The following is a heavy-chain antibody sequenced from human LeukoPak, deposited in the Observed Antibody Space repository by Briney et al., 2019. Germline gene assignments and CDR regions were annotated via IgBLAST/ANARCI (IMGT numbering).Heavy chain of an antibody. CDR3: AREAYYDPRSDAFDI. CDR1: GFTFDDYA. V-gene: IGHV3-9*01. D-gene: IGHD3-22*01. J-gene: IGHJ3*02. CDR2: ISWNSGSI. Sequence: GRSLRLSCAASGFTFDDYAVHWVRQAPGKGLEWVSGISWNSGSIGYADSVKGRFTISRDNSKNTLYLQMNSLRAEDTAVYYCAREAYYDPRSDAFDIWGQGTMVTVSS.